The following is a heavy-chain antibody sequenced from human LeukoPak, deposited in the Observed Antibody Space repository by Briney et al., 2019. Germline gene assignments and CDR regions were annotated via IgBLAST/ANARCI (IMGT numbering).Heavy chain of an antibody. J-gene: IGHJ6*02. CDR2: IIPIFGTA. Sequence: ASVKVSCKASGGTFISYAISWVRQAPGQGLEWMGGIIPIFGTANYAQKFRGRVTITADESTSTAYMELSSLRSEDTAVYYCARGHNWARRGYYGMDVWGQGTTVTVSS. D-gene: IGHD1-20*01. CDR1: GGTFISYA. CDR3: ARGHNWARRGYYGMDV. V-gene: IGHV1-69*13.